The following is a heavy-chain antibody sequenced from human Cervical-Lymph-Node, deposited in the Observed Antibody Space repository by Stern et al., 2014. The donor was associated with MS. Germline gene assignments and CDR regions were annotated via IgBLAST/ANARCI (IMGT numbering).Heavy chain of an antibody. V-gene: IGHV4-30-4*01. J-gene: IGHJ4*02. CDR1: GGSISSAEYY. D-gene: IGHD5-24*01. CDR2: IPNSGTT. Sequence: QVQLQESGPGLVKPSQTLSLTCAVTGGSISSAEYYWSWLRQSPWNCLAWIGFIPNSGTTYYNPSLKSRVTMSVDTSKNQFSLKLRSVTAADTAVYYCSRDADGYSLVFGYWGRGTLVTVSS. CDR3: SRDADGYSLVFGY.